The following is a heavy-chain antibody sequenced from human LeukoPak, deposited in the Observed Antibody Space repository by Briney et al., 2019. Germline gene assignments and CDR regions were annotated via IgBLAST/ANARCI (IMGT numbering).Heavy chain of an antibody. CDR2: INANSGTT. Sequence: QPGGSLRLSCTASGFAFSVYAMNWLRQPPGKGLEWVSTINANSGTTSYAASVRGRFTISRDNSKSTLYLQLNTLRADDTATYYCAKPISGGLAVTADWFHPWGQGTLVVVSS. D-gene: IGHD6-19*01. CDR3: AKPISGGLAVTADWFHP. V-gene: IGHV3-23*01. CDR1: GFAFSVYA. J-gene: IGHJ5*01.